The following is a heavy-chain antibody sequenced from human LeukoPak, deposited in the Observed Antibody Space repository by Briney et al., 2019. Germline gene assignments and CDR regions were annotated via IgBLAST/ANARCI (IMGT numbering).Heavy chain of an antibody. D-gene: IGHD5-24*01. CDR3: ASSGRDGYNEASDAFDI. CDR2: IYYSGST. CDR1: GGSISSYY. Sequence: SETLSLTCTVSGGSISSYYWSWIRQPPGQGLEWIGYIYYSGSTNYNPSLKSRVTISVDTSKNQFPLKLSSVTAADTAVYYCASSGRDGYNEASDAFDIWGQGTMVTVSS. J-gene: IGHJ3*02. V-gene: IGHV4-59*01.